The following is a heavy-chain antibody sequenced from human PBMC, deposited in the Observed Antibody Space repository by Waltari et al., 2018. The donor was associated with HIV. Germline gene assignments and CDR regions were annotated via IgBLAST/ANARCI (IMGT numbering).Heavy chain of an antibody. Sequence: QLIQSTSALKRPGASVTISWQVSGYPLSDLSMQWVRQGRGQRLEWMGGFDPKNGKPVYSQRFWGRVSLAEDTSEDTAFLELNRLTSDDTAVYYCVTLYNESPLYSNFWGRGTLVTV. CDR2: FDPKNGKP. D-gene: IGHD2-15*01. CDR1: GYPLSDLS. V-gene: IGHV1-24*01. CDR3: VTLYNESPLYSNF. J-gene: IGHJ1*01.